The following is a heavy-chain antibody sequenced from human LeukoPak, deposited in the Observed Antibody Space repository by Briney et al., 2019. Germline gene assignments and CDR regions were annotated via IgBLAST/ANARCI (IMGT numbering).Heavy chain of an antibody. CDR2: FDPEDAET. CDR1: GYTLTELS. V-gene: IGHV1-24*01. CDR3: ATVPYYYDSSGYYSAAENFHH. Sequence: ASVKVSCKVSGYTLTELSMHWVRQALGKGLEWMGGFDPEDAETIYAQKFQGRVTMTEDTSTDTAYMELSSLRSEDTAVYYCATVPYYYDSSGYYSAAENFHHWGQGTRVTVSS. D-gene: IGHD3-22*01. J-gene: IGHJ1*01.